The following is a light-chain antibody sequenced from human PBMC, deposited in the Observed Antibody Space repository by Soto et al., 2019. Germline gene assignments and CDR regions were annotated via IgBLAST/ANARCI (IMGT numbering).Light chain of an antibody. V-gene: IGLV2-8*01. CDR1: SSDVGGYNY. CDR3: SSYAGSNNYV. CDR2: EVS. Sequence: QCALTQPPSASGSPGQSVTISCTGTSSDVGGYNYVSWYQQHPGKAPKLMIYEVSKRPSGVPDRFSGSKSGNTASLTVSGLQAVDEADYYCSSYAGSNNYVFGTGTKLTVL. J-gene: IGLJ1*01.